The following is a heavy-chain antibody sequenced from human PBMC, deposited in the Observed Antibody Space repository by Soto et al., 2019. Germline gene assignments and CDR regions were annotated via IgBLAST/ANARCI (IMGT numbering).Heavy chain of an antibody. CDR3: ARIRGGYYYGSGSYYGMDV. V-gene: IGHV4-34*01. CDR1: GGSFSGYY. Sequence: SETLSLTCAVYGGSFSGYYWSWIRQPPGKGLEWIGEINHSGSTNYNPSLKSRVTISVDTSKNQFSLKLSSVTAADTAVYYFARIRGGYYYGSGSYYGMDVWGQGTTVTVSS. J-gene: IGHJ6*02. CDR2: INHSGST. D-gene: IGHD3-10*01.